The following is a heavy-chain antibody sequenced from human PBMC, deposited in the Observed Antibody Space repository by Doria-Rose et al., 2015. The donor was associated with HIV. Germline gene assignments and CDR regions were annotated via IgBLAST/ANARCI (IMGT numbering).Heavy chain of an antibody. D-gene: IGHD6-13*01. CDR2: MFSDDER. J-gene: IGHJ4*02. CDR3: ARIKSSRWYHKYYFDF. V-gene: IGHV2-26*01. CDR1: GVSLSSPGMG. Sequence: SGPVLVKPTETLTLTCTVSGVSLSSPGMGVSWIRQPPGKALEWLANMFSDDERSYKSSLKSRLTMSRGTSRSQVVLTMTDMDPVDAATYYCARIKSSRWYHKYYFDFWGQGTLVIVSA.